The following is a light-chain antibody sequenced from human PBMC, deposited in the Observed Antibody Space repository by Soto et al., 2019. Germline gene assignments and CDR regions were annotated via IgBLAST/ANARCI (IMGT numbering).Light chain of an antibody. CDR1: QSVSSN. CDR3: QQYNNWPLT. Sequence: EIVMTQSPATLSVSPGERATLSCRASQSVSSNLAWYQQKPGQAPRLLIYGASSRATGIPVRFSGSGSGTEFTLTISGLQSEDFAVYYCQQYNNWPLTFGQGTRLEI. J-gene: IGKJ5*01. V-gene: IGKV3-15*01. CDR2: GAS.